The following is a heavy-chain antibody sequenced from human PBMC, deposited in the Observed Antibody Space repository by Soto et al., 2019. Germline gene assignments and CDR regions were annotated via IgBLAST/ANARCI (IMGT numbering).Heavy chain of an antibody. CDR3: ARDRITMVRGVTQDAFDI. CDR2: ISSSSSYI. Sequence: GGSLRLSCAASAFSFSNYGMHWVRQAPGKGLEWVSSISSSSSYIYYADSVKGRFTISRDNAKNSLYLQMNSLRAEDTAVYYCARDRITMVRGVTQDAFDIWGQGTMVTVSS. V-gene: IGHV3-21*01. D-gene: IGHD3-10*01. J-gene: IGHJ3*02. CDR1: AFSFSNYG.